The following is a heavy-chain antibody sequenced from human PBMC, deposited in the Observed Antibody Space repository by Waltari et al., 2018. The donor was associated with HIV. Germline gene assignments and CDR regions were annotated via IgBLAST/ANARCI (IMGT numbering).Heavy chain of an antibody. Sequence: QLPLQESGPGLVKTSETLSLTCTVSGGSISSSSYYWGWLRQPPGKGLECIGSIYYSGSTYYNPSLKSRVTISVDTSKNQFSLKLSSVTAADTAVYYCARRESYYGSGTLWFDPWGQGTLVTVSS. J-gene: IGHJ5*02. CDR1: GGSISSSSYY. CDR3: ARRESYYGSGTLWFDP. D-gene: IGHD3-10*01. V-gene: IGHV4-39*01. CDR2: IYYSGST.